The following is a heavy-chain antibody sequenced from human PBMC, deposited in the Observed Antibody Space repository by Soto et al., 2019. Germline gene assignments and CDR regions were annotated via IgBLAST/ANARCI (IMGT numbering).Heavy chain of an antibody. CDR1: GFIFSSYA. CDR3: AKSPVEGSSGGRAGDY. CDR2: ISGSGGAT. D-gene: IGHD6-6*01. J-gene: IGHJ4*02. V-gene: IGHV3-23*01. Sequence: EVQLLGSGGGLVQPGGSLRLSCAASGFIFSSYAMTWVRQAPGKGLEWVSAISGSGGATYYPDSVKVRSTISGDNSKNTLYLQMTRLRSDDTAFYSCAKSPVEGSSGGRAGDYWGQGDRVTVSS.